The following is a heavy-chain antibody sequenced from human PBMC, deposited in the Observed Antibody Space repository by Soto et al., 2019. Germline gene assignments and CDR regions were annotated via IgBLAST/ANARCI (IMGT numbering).Heavy chain of an antibody. D-gene: IGHD4-4*01. CDR2: ISNSGST. J-gene: IGHJ4*02. CDR1: GGSISNFY. V-gene: IGHV4-59*12. Sequence: PSETLSLTCTVSGGSISNFYWNWIRQPPGKGLEWIGYISNSGSTNYSPSLKSRVTISVDRSKNQFSLNLSSVTAADTAVYYCARGMTTVTTYDYWGQGTLVTISS. CDR3: ARGMTTVTTYDY.